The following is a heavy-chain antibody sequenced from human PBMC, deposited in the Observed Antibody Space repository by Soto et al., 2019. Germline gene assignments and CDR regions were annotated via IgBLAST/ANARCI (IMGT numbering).Heavy chain of an antibody. CDR1: GYTFTNYY. D-gene: IGHD3-9*01. V-gene: IGHV1-2*02. CDR3: ARDKSDILTGYSPQFEY. J-gene: IGHJ4*02. CDR2: INPNSGTT. Sequence: ASVKVSFKASGYTFTNYYMHWLRQAPGQGLEWMGWINPNSGTTQYAQNFQGRVTMTRDASISTAHMELRRLRSDDTAIYYCARDKSDILTGYSPQFEYWGQGAPVTVSS.